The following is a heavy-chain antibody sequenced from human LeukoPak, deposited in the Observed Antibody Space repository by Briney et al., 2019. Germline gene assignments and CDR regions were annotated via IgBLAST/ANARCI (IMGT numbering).Heavy chain of an antibody. CDR3: AIGSSSSLYSSGWYSRRTYYYYGMDV. Sequence: GASVKVSCKASGYTFTSYGISWVRQAPGQGLEWMGWISAYNGNTNYAQKLQGRVTMTTDTSTSTAYMELRSLRSDDTAVYYCAIGSSSSLYSSGWYSRRTYYYYGMDVWGQGTTVTVSS. D-gene: IGHD6-19*01. CDR2: ISAYNGNT. J-gene: IGHJ6*02. CDR1: GYTFTSYG. V-gene: IGHV1-18*01.